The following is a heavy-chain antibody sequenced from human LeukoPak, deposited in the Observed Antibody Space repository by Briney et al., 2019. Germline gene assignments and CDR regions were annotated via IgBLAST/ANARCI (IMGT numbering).Heavy chain of an antibody. Sequence: GESLKISCRGSGYSFTNYWIGWVRQMPGKGLEWMGIIYPDDSNTKYSPSFQGLVTISADKSISTAYLQWSSLKASDTAMYYCARQSITIFGVPRGWFDPWGQGTLVTVSS. D-gene: IGHD3-3*01. J-gene: IGHJ5*02. V-gene: IGHV5-51*01. CDR1: GYSFTNYW. CDR3: ARQSITIFGVPRGWFDP. CDR2: IYPDDSNT.